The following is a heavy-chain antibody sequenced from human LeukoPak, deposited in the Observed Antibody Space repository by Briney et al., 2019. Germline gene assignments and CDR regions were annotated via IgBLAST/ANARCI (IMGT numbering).Heavy chain of an antibody. CDR2: INPNRGGT. D-gene: IGHD3-22*01. Sequence: ASVKVSCKASGYTFTRCYMLWVRQAPGHGVEGLGGINPNRGGTNYAQKFQGRVTMTRDTSISTAYRELSRLRSDDTAVYYCARLSDSSGYYYLDYWGQGTLVTVSS. CDR1: GYTFTRCY. CDR3: ARLSDSSGYYYLDY. V-gene: IGHV1-2*02. J-gene: IGHJ4*02.